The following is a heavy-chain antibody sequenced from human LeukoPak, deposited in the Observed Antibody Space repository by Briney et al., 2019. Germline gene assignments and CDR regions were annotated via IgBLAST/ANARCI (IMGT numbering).Heavy chain of an antibody. Sequence: SVKVSCKASGGTFSTYGINWVRQAPGQGLEWMGGIIPIFGTANYAQKFQGRVTITADESTSTAYMELSSLRSEDTAVYYCARVAAAGTFDYWGQGTLVTVSS. CDR1: GGTFSTYG. D-gene: IGHD6-13*01. CDR2: IIPIFGTA. V-gene: IGHV1-69*13. CDR3: ARVAAAGTFDY. J-gene: IGHJ4*02.